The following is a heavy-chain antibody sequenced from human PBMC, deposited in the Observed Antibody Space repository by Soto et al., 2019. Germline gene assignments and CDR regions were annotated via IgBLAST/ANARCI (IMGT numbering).Heavy chain of an antibody. V-gene: IGHV4-4*07. CDR2: VYATGTT. CDR3: VRDGSKTLRDWFDP. D-gene: IGHD3-10*01. Sequence: PSETLSRPFGAAVGPIRNFSWSWFRKTAGKGLEWRGRVYATGTTDSNPSLRSRVAMSVDISRKTFSLRLTSVTAADTGMYYCVRDGSKTLRDWFDPWGQGKLVTVSS. CDR1: VGPIRNFS. J-gene: IGHJ5*02.